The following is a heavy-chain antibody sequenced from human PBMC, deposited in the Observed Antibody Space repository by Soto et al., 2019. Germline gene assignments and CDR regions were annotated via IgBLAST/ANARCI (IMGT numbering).Heavy chain of an antibody. Sequence: QVQLVESGGGVVQPGRSLRLSCAASGFTFSSYGMHWVRQAPGKGLEWVAVIWYDGSNKYYADSVKGRFTISRDNSKNTLNLQMNSLRAEDTAVYYCARDADGYSSGWNFDYWGQGTLVTVSS. V-gene: IGHV3-33*01. D-gene: IGHD6-19*01. CDR1: GFTFSSYG. CDR3: ARDADGYSSGWNFDY. J-gene: IGHJ4*02. CDR2: IWYDGSNK.